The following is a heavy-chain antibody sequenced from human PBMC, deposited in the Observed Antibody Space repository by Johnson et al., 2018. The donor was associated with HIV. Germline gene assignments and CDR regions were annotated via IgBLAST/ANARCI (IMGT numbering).Heavy chain of an antibody. Sequence: QLVESGGGLVQPGGSLRLSCAASGFIFSTYTIHWVRQAPGKGLEWVSAISWDGGSTYYADSVKGRFTISRDNSKNSLYLQMNSLTAEDTALYYCAREDYHRALDVWGQGTMVTVSS. J-gene: IGHJ3*01. CDR2: ISWDGGST. V-gene: IGHV3-43*01. D-gene: IGHD4-11*01. CDR3: AREDYHRALDV. CDR1: GFIFSTYT.